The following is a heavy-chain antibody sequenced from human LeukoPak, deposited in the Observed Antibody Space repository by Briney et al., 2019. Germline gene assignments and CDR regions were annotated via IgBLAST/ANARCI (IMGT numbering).Heavy chain of an antibody. J-gene: IGHJ4*02. CDR2: IYYSGTT. D-gene: IGHD4-17*01. V-gene: IGHV4-59*08. CDR1: GGSISSYY. CDR3: ARHSRNGATPFDY. Sequence: PSETLSLTCTVSGGSISSYYWSWIRQPPGKGLEWIGYIYYSGTTNYNPSLKSRVTISVDTSKNQFSLKLSSVTAADTAVYYCARHSRNGATPFDYWGQGTLVTVSS.